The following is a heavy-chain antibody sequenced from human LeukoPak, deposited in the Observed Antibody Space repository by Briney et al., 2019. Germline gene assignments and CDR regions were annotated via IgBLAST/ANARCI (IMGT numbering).Heavy chain of an antibody. CDR1: GFTFSSYA. J-gene: IGHJ4*02. D-gene: IGHD3-9*01. CDR3: AKGKFGILTGDDY. Sequence: GGSLRLSCAASGFTFSSYAMSWVRQAPGKGLEWVSAISGSGGSTYYADSVKGRFTIFRDNSKNTLYLQMNSLRAEDTAVYYCAKGKFGILTGDDYWGQGTLVTVSS. V-gene: IGHV3-23*01. CDR2: ISGSGGST.